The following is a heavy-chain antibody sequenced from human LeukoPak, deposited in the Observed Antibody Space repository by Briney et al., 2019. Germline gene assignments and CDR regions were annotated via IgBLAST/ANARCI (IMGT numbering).Heavy chain of an antibody. Sequence: GGSLRLSCAASGFTFSSYAMSWVRQAPGKGLEWVSAISGSGGSTYYADSVKGRFTISRDNSKNTLYLQMNSPRAEDTAVYYCARGFRHYDGPDYWGQGTLVTVSS. J-gene: IGHJ4*02. V-gene: IGHV3-23*01. CDR2: ISGSGGST. CDR1: GFTFSSYA. CDR3: ARGFRHYDGPDY. D-gene: IGHD4-17*01.